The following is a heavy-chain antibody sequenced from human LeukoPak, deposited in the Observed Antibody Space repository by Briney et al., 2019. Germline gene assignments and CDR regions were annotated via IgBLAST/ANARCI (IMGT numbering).Heavy chain of an antibody. D-gene: IGHD3-10*01. J-gene: IGHJ3*01. CDR2: ISSSSSYI. Sequence: AGGSLRLSCAASGFTFSSYSMNWVRQAPGKGLEWVSSISSSSSYIYYADSVKGRFTISRDNAKNSLYLQMNTLRAEDTAVYYCARDRFMVRGVMVGTFDLWGQGTMVTVSS. CDR3: ARDRFMVRGVMVGTFDL. CDR1: GFTFSSYS. V-gene: IGHV3-21*01.